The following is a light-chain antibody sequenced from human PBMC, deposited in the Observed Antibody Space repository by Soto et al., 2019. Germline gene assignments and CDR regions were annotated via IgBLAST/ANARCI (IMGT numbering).Light chain of an antibody. CDR1: QSVSSSY. J-gene: IGKJ1*01. CDR2: GAS. CDR3: QHYHYSPPWK. V-gene: IGKV3-20*01. Sequence: EIVLTQSPGTLSLSPGERATLSCRASQSVSSSYLAWYQQKPGQAPRLLIYGASIRATGIPDRFSGSGSGTDFTLTISRLEPEDFAVYYCQHYHYSPPWKFGQGTTVEVK.